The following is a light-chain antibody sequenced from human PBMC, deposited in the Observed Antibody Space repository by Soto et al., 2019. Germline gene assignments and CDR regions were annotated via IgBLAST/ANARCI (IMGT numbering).Light chain of an antibody. CDR1: SGYSTYA. CDR2: INYDGTH. CDR3: QSLGIGIQV. V-gene: IGLV4-69*01. J-gene: IGLJ3*02. Sequence: QSVLTQSPSASASLGASVKLTCTLSSGYSTYAIAWHQQQSEKGPRFLMKINYDGTHSKGDGFFDRFSGSSSGAERHLTISSLQSEDEADYYCQSLGIGIQVFGGGTKLTVL.